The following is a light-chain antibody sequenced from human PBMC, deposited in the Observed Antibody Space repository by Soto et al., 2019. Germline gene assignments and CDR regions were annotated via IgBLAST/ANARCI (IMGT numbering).Light chain of an antibody. CDR1: QSVSSY. CDR2: DAS. Sequence: EIVLTQSPATLSLSPEERATLSCRVSQSVSSYLAWYQQKPGQAPRLLIYDASNRATGIPARFSGSGSGTDFTLTISSLEPEDFAVYYCQQGSNWPPITFGQGTRLEI. CDR3: QQGSNWPPIT. J-gene: IGKJ5*01. V-gene: IGKV3-11*01.